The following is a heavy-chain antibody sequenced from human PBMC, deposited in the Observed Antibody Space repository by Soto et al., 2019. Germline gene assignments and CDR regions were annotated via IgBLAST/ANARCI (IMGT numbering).Heavy chain of an antibody. J-gene: IGHJ4*02. CDR3: ARGRVTTVYGY. V-gene: IGHV4-34*01. CDR2: INHSGST. CDR1: GGSFSGYY. Sequence: ASETLSLTCAVYGGSFSGYYWSWIRQPPGKGLEWIGEINHSGSTNYNPSLKSRVTISVDTSKNQFSLKLSSVTAADTAVYYCARGRVTTVYGYWGQGTLVTVSS. D-gene: IGHD4-4*01.